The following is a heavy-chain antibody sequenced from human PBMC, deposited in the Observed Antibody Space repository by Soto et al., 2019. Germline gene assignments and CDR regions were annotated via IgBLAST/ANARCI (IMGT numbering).Heavy chain of an antibody. CDR3: VRVPYYYGIEW. CDR1: GFTFRSYW. V-gene: IGHV3-7*04. J-gene: IGHJ6*02. CDR2: IKQDGSEK. Sequence: PGEYLSHSSAASGFTFRSYWMSWVRQAPGKGLEWVANIKQDGSEKYYVDSVKGRFTISRDNAKNSLYLQMNSLRAEDTAVDFCVRVPYYYGIEWWGEGTMVTV.